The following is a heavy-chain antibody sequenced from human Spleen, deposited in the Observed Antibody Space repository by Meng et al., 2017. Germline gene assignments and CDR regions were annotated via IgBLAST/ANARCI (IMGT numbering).Heavy chain of an antibody. Sequence: QVQLVQAGAEVKKPGSSVKVSCKASGGTFSSYAISWVRQAPGQGLEWMGWINTNTGNPTYAQGFTGRFVFSLDTSVSTAYLQISSLKAEDTAVYYCARDYDFWSGRPLGYWGQGTLVTVSS. V-gene: IGHV7-4-1*02. J-gene: IGHJ4*02. D-gene: IGHD3-3*01. CDR2: INTNTGNP. CDR1: GGTFSSYA. CDR3: ARDYDFWSGRPLGY.